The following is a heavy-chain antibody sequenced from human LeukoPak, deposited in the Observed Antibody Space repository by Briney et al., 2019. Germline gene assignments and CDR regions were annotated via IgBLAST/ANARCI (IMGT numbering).Heavy chain of an antibody. Sequence: SETLSLTCAVYGGSFSGYYWSWIRQPPGKGLEWIGEINHSGSTNYNPFLKSRVTISVDTSKNQFSLKLSSVTAADTAVYYCARGSIAVAGTNYFDYWGQGTLVTVSS. CDR3: ARGSIAVAGTNYFDY. V-gene: IGHV4-34*01. CDR2: INHSGST. J-gene: IGHJ4*02. D-gene: IGHD6-19*01. CDR1: GGSFSGYY.